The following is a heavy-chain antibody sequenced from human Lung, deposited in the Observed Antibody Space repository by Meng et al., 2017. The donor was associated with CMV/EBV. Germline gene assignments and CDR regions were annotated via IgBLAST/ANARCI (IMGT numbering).Heavy chain of an antibody. CDR2: VNPYNGDG. CDR1: GYTLTTYG. CDR3: VRAVHGLEI. D-gene: IGHD4-17*01. Sequence: ASXXVSCKASGYTLTTYGINWVRQAPGQGLEWMGWVNPYNGDGGYAQRFQGRVTVTTDTSINTAYLELTSLRSDDTAVYYCVRAVHGLEIWGQGNPVTVSS. J-gene: IGHJ4*03. V-gene: IGHV1-8*01.